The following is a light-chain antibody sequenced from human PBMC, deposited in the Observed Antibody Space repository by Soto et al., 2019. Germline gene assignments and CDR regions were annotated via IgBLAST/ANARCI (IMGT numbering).Light chain of an antibody. CDR3: AAWDDSLSAYV. CDR2: SND. V-gene: IGLV1-44*01. CDR1: SSNIGSHT. J-gene: IGLJ1*01. Sequence: QSALTQPPSASGTPGQRVTMACSGSSSNIGSHTVNWYQQLPGTAPKLLIYSNDERPSGVPDRFSGSKSGTSASLAISGLQSEDEADYYCAAWDDSLSAYVFGTGTKVTVL.